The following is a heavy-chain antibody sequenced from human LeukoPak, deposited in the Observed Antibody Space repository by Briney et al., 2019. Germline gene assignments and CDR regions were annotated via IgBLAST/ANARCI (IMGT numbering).Heavy chain of an antibody. Sequence: GGSLRLSCAASGFTVSSNCMSWVRQAPGKGLEWVSVIYSGGSTYYADSVKGRFTISRDNSKNTLYLQMNSLRAEDTAVYYCARVRRVPRTNWFDPWGQGTLVTVSS. CDR3: ARVRRVPRTNWFDP. CDR1: GFTVSSNC. V-gene: IGHV3-53*01. J-gene: IGHJ5*02. CDR2: IYSGGST. D-gene: IGHD3-10*01.